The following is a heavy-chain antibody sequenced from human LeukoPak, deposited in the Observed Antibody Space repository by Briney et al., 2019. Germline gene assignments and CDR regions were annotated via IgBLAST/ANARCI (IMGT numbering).Heavy chain of an antibody. J-gene: IGHJ4*02. CDR3: ARVSIAAAGYLFDY. CDR2: IYYSGST. CDR1: GVSISSSNFY. Sequence: SETLSLTCTVSGVSISSSNFYWDWIRQPPGKGLEWIGYIYYSGSTNYNPSLKSRVTISVDTSKNQFSLKLSSVTAADTAAYYCARVSIAAAGYLFDYWGQGTLVTVSS. V-gene: IGHV4-61*05. D-gene: IGHD6-13*01.